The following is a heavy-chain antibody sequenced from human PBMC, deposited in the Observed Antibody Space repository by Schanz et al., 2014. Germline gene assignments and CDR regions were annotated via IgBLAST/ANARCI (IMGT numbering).Heavy chain of an antibody. CDR3: ARAKRVGDMDV. V-gene: IGHV1-18*01. J-gene: IGHJ6*02. D-gene: IGHD3-10*01. CDR1: GYTFTSYG. Sequence: QAQLMQSGPELKRPGASVKVSCRASGYTFTSYGNSWVRQAPGQGLEWMGWISPYNGNTNYAQKLQGRVTLTTDTATSTAYMELRNLRSDDTAVYYCARAKRVGDMDVWGQGTTVTVSS. CDR2: ISPYNGNT.